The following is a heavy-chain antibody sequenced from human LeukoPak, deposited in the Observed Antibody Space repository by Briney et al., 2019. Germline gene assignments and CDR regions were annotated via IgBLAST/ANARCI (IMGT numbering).Heavy chain of an antibody. CDR2: IKGDGITT. V-gene: IGHV3-74*01. CDR3: ARVISFVVVPAAQYFDY. CDR1: GLTFHNTW. D-gene: IGHD2-2*01. J-gene: IGHJ4*02. Sequence: QPGGSLRLSCAASGLTFHNTWMHWIRQAPGKGLVWVSRIKGDGITTTYADSVKGRFTISRDNAKNTLYLQMNSLRAEDTALYYRARVISFVVVPAAQYFDYWGQGTLVTVSS.